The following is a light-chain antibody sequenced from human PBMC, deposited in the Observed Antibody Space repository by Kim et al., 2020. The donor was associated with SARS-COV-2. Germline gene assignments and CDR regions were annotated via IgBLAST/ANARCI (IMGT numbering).Light chain of an antibody. Sequence: PGERATLSCRASQGVSSYLTWYQQKPGQAPRLLIYDAANRATGIPARFSGSGSGTDFTLTISSLEPEDFAVYYCQQRSNWPLTFGGGTKLEI. CDR2: DAA. J-gene: IGKJ4*01. CDR1: QGVSSY. V-gene: IGKV3-11*01. CDR3: QQRSNWPLT.